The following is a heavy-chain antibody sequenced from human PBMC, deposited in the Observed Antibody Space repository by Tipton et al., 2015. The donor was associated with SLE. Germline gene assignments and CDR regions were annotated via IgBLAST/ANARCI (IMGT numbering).Heavy chain of an antibody. CDR2: IHSGGST. CDR3: ARQPYYESPFDY. D-gene: IGHD3-22*01. J-gene: IGHJ4*02. V-gene: IGHV4-4*08. Sequence: TLSLTCAVSGGSMSGYYLSWIRQSPWKGLEWIGSIHSGGSTNYKPSFNSRVTISSDTSRNQFSLTLTSVTVADTAVYFCARQPYYESPFDYWGQGTLVTVSS. CDR1: GGSMSGYY.